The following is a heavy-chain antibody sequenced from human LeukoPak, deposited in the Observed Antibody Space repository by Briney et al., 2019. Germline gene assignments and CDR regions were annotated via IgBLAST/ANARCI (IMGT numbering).Heavy chain of an antibody. J-gene: IGHJ3*02. Sequence: PGGSLRLSCAASGFTFSSYAMHWVRQAPGKGLEWVAVISYDGSNKYYADSVKGRFTISRDNSKNTLYLQMNSLRAEDTAVYYCASTPDYYDRLMSFDIWGQGTMVTVSS. D-gene: IGHD3-22*01. CDR1: GFTFSSYA. CDR3: ASTPDYYDRLMSFDI. V-gene: IGHV3-30*14. CDR2: ISYDGSNK.